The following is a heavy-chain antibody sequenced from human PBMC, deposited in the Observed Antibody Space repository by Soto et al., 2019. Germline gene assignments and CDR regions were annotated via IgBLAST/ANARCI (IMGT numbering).Heavy chain of an antibody. CDR2: IWYDASNK. CDR3: ARGRVDGGELDL. J-gene: IGHJ4*02. D-gene: IGHD1-26*01. Sequence: VQLVESGGGVVQPGRSLRLSCAASGFTFRTYGMYWVRQAPGKGLEWVAVIWYDASNKYYADSAKGRFTISRDNSENTLYLQMNSLRAEDTAVYYCARGRVDGGELDLWGQGTLVTVSS. V-gene: IGHV3-33*01. CDR1: GFTFRTYG.